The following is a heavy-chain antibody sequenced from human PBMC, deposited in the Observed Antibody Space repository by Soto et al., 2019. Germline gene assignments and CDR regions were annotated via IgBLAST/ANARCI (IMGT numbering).Heavy chain of an antibody. V-gene: IGHV1-18*04. D-gene: IGHD6-19*01. CDR1: GYPFTSYG. Sequence: ASVKVSFKASGYPFTSYGISLVRQAPGQGLEWMGWTSAYNGNTNYAQKLQGRVTMTTDTSTSTAYMELRSLRSDDTAVYYCARDGSGWYYYHYGMDVWGQGTTVTVSS. J-gene: IGHJ6*02. CDR3: ARDGSGWYYYHYGMDV. CDR2: TSAYNGNT.